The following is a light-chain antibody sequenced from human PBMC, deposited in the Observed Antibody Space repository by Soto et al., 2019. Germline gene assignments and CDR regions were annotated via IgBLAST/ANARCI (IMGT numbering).Light chain of an antibody. CDR1: SDSVSTSYY. Sequence: QTVVTQEPSFSVSPGGTVTLTCGLSSDSVSTSYYPSWYQQTPGQAPRTLIYSTNTRSSGVPDRFSGSILGNKAALTITGAQADDESDYYCVLYMGSGIWVFGGGPKLTVL. CDR3: VLYMGSGIWV. J-gene: IGLJ3*02. V-gene: IGLV8-61*01. CDR2: STN.